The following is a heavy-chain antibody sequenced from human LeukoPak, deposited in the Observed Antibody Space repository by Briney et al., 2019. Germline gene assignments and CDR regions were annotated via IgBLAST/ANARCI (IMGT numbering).Heavy chain of an antibody. Sequence: GASVKVSCKASGFIFTGYYMHWVRQAPGQGLEWMGCINANSGGTNYAQKFQGRVTMTRDTSISTAYMDLSRLRSDDTAVYYCARDHSYSSGWYGRVEALDLWGQGTTVTVSS. V-gene: IGHV1-2*02. J-gene: IGHJ3*01. CDR1: GFIFTGYY. CDR3: ARDHSYSSGWYGRVEALDL. CDR2: INANSGGT. D-gene: IGHD6-19*01.